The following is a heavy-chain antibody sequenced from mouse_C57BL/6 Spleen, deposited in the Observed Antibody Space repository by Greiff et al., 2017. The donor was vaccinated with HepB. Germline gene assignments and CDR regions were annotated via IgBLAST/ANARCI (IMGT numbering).Heavy chain of an antibody. Sequence: QVQLQQSGPELVKPGASVKISCKASGYAFTSSWMNWVKQRPGKGLEWIGRIYPGDGDTNYNAKFTGRAILTEDKSSRTAYMQLSSLPSEDSAVYICARSQLGLAWFAYWGQGTLVTVSA. CDR3: ARSQLGLAWFAY. CDR1: GYAFTSSW. J-gene: IGHJ3*01. CDR2: IYPGDGDT. D-gene: IGHD3-1*01. V-gene: IGHV1-82*01.